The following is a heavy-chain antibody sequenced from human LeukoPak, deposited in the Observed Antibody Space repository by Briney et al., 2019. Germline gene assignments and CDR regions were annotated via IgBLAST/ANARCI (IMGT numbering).Heavy chain of an antibody. V-gene: IGHV3-23*01. CDR3: AKNHDSGWYQDY. Sequence: PGGSLRLSCAASGFDFDTNSMTWVRQAPGKGLEWVSTITGSGGGTYYADSVKGRFTISRDNSKNTMYLQMNSLRAEDTALYYCAKNHDSGWYQDYWGQGTLVTVPS. CDR1: GFDFDTNS. J-gene: IGHJ4*02. CDR2: ITGSGGGT. D-gene: IGHD6-19*01.